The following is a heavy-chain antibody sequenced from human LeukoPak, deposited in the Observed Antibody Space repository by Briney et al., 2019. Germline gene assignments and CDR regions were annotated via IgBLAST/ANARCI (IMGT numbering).Heavy chain of an antibody. J-gene: IGHJ4*02. D-gene: IGHD4-23*01. CDR2: ISSSSSYI. Sequence: GGSLRLSCAAPGFTFSSYSMNWVRQAPGKGLEWVSSISSSSSYIYYADSVKGRFTISRDNAKNSLYLQMNSLRAEDTAVYYCAKTKTVVTRGMDYWGQGTLVTVSS. V-gene: IGHV3-21*04. CDR1: GFTFSSYS. CDR3: AKTKTVVTRGMDY.